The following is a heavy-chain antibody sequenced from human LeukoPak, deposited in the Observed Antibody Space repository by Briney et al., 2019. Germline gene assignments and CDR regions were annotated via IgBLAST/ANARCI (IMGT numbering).Heavy chain of an antibody. CDR2: ISGSGGST. CDR1: GFTFSSYA. Sequence: QAGGSLRLSCAASGFTFSSYAMSWVRQAPGKGLEWVSAISGSGGSTYYADSVKGRFTISRGNSKNTLYLQMSSLRAEDTALYYCATQERYSSGWSHYFDYWGQGTLVTVSS. J-gene: IGHJ4*02. CDR3: ATQERYSSGWSHYFDY. V-gene: IGHV3-23*01. D-gene: IGHD6-19*01.